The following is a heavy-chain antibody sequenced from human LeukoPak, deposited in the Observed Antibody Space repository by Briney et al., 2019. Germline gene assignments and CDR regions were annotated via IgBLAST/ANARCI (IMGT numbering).Heavy chain of an antibody. D-gene: IGHD5-24*01. J-gene: IGHJ4*02. V-gene: IGHV3-30*14. Sequence: GGSLRLSCAASGFTFSSYAMHWVRQAPGKGLEWVAVISSDGSNKYYADSVKGRFTISRDNSKNTLYLQMNSLRAEDTAVYYCARCRDGYNFDYWGQGTLVTVSS. CDR1: GFTFSSYA. CDR3: ARCRDGYNFDY. CDR2: ISSDGSNK.